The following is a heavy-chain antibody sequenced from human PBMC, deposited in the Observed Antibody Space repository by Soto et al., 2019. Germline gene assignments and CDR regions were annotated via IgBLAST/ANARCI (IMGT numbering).Heavy chain of an antibody. CDR2: ISYDGSNK. D-gene: IGHD3-16*01. CDR3: ARGRDYLGGDFDY. Sequence: QVQLVESGGGVVQPGRSLRLSCTASGFTFSNYGMHWVRQAPGKGLKWVAVISYDGSNKYYADSVKGRFNISRDNSKNTLYLQMNSLRAEDTAVYYCARGRDYLGGDFDYWGQGTLVTVSS. CDR1: GFTFSNYG. J-gene: IGHJ4*02. V-gene: IGHV3-30-3*01.